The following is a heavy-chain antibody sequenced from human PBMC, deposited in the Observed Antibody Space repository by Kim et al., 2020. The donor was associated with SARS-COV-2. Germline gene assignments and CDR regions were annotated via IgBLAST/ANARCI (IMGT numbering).Heavy chain of an antibody. V-gene: IGHV3-11*06. J-gene: IGHJ4*02. CDR1: GFSFTDYY. CDR3: ARGVASSGSYRFDY. Sequence: GGSLRLSCAASGFSFTDYYMSWIRQAPGKGLEWVSYISSSSYTNYADSVKGRVTISRDNAKNSLYLQINSLRAEDSALYYCARGVASSGSYRFDYWGQGTLVTVSS. CDR2: ISSSSYT. D-gene: IGHD1-26*01.